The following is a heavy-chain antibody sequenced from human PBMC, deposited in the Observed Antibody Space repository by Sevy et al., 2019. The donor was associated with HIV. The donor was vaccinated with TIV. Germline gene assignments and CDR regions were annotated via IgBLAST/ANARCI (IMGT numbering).Heavy chain of an antibody. Sequence: GGSLRLSCAASGFTFSSYAMSWVRQAPGKGLEWVSVISGSGGSTYSADSVMGRFTISRDNSKNTLYLQMNSLRAEDTAVYYCAKGAVGSSTSVKFSMDVWGKGTTVTVSS. V-gene: IGHV3-23*01. CDR1: GFTFSSYA. CDR3: AKGAVGSSTSVKFSMDV. CDR2: ISGSGGST. J-gene: IGHJ6*03. D-gene: IGHD2-2*01.